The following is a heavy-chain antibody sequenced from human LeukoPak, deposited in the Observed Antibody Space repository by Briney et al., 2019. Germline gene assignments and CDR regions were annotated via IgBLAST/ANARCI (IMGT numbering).Heavy chain of an antibody. J-gene: IGHJ4*02. V-gene: IGHV3-7*01. CDR2: IRQDGSDK. D-gene: IGHD4-17*01. CDR1: GFTFRAYW. Sequence: PGGSLRLSCGASGFTFRAYWMTWVRQAPGRGLDWVANIRQDGSDKYFVDSVKGRFTISRDNAKNSLYLQMNSLRAEDTAVYYCARYGAYEYFDYWGQGTLVTVSS. CDR3: ARYGAYEYFDY.